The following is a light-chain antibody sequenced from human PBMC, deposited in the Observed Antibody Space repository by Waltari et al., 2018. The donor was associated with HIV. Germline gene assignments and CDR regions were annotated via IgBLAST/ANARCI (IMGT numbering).Light chain of an antibody. V-gene: IGLV4-69*02. CDR3: QTWRTGLQV. CDR1: SGHHNYV. J-gene: IGLJ3*02. Sequence: QVVLTQPPSASASLGASVRLTCTLSSGHHNYVSAWHTQQPEKGPRFLMKLNSDGRHSKGDGVPDRFSGSSSGAERYLIISSLQSEDAADYFCQTWRTGLQVFGGGTRLTVL. CDR2: LNSDGRH.